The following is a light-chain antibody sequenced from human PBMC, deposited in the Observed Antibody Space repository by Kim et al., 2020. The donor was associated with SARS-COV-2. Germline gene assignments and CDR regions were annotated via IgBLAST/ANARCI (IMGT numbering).Light chain of an antibody. V-gene: IGLV2-14*01. CDR3: SSYTSSNTLI. CDR1: SSDVGGYNY. Sequence: QSALTQPASVSGSPGQSITISCAGTSSDVGGYNYVSWYQQYPGKAPKLMIYDVSKRPSGVSNRFSGSKSGNTASLTISGLQAEDEADYYCSSYTSSNTLIFGGGTKLTVL. J-gene: IGLJ2*01. CDR2: DVS.